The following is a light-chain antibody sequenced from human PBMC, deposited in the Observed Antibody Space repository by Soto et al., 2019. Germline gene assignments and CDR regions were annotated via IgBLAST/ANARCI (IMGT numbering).Light chain of an antibody. CDR2: NNN. Sequence: QSVLTQAPSASGTPGQRVAISCSGSSSNIGSNTVNWYQHLPGTAPQLLIYNNNQRPSGVPDRFSGSKSATSASLAISGLQSEDESVYYCATWDDSLNGPVFGGGTKLTVL. V-gene: IGLV1-44*01. CDR1: SSNIGSNT. J-gene: IGLJ2*01. CDR3: ATWDDSLNGPV.